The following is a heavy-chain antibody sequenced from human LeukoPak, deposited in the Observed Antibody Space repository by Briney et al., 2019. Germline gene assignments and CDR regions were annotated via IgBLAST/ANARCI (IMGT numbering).Heavy chain of an antibody. CDR1: GFTFDYYP. Sequence: GGSLRLSCAASGFTFDYYPMHWVRQAPGKGLEWVSLISWDGGSTYYADSVKGRFTISRDNSKNSLYLQMNSLRTGDTALYYCAKDQIPIVVVPAAGMDVWGQGTTVTVSS. CDR3: AKDQIPIVVVPAAGMDV. D-gene: IGHD2-2*01. CDR2: ISWDGGST. V-gene: IGHV3-43*01. J-gene: IGHJ6*02.